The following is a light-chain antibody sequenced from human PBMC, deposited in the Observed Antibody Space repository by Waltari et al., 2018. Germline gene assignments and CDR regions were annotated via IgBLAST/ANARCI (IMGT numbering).Light chain of an antibody. Sequence: EIVMTQSPATLSVSPGERATLSCRASQSVSSNLAWYRQKPGQAPRPLIYGASTRATGIPARFSGSGSGTEFTLTISSLQSEDFAVYYCQQYNNWPPVTFGQGTRLEIK. CDR2: GAS. J-gene: IGKJ5*01. CDR1: QSVSSN. CDR3: QQYNNWPPVT. V-gene: IGKV3-15*01.